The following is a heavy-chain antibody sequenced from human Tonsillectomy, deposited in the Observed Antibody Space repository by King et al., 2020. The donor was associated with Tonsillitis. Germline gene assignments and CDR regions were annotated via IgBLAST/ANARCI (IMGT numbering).Heavy chain of an antibody. CDR2: ISGDGGST. V-gene: IGHV3-43*02. CDR1: GFTFDDYA. J-gene: IGHJ6*03. D-gene: IGHD3-3*01. CDR3: AQGRSYYDFWSGSQDYYYMDV. Sequence: VQLVESGGGVVQPGGSLRLSCAASGFTFDDYAMHWVRQAPGKGLEWVSLISGDGGSTYYADSVKGRFTISRDNSKNSLYLQMNSLRTEDTALYYCAQGRSYYDFWSGSQDYYYMDVWGKGTTVTVSS.